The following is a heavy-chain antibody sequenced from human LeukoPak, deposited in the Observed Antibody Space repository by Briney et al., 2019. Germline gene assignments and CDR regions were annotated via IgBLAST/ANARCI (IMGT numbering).Heavy chain of an antibody. V-gene: IGHV3-23*01. CDR3: AKSPGYYVSGNYYDY. Sequence: GGSLRLSCAASGFTFSSYAMSWVRQAPGKGLEWVSGISGSGSSTYYADSVKGRFTISRDNSKNTLYLQMSSLRAEDTAVYYCAKSPGYYVSGNYYDYWGQGTLVTVSS. D-gene: IGHD3-10*01. CDR2: ISGSGSST. CDR1: GFTFSSYA. J-gene: IGHJ4*02.